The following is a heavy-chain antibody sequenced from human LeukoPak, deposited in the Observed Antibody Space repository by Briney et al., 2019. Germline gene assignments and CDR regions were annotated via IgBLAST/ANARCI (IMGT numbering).Heavy chain of an antibody. CDR2: IDDRDVTT. J-gene: IGHJ4*02. D-gene: IGHD3-10*01. Sequence: GGSLRLSCAASGFTFSDHYMDWVRQAPGKGLEWVSVIDDRDVTTKYADSVKGRFTISRDNSKNTLYLQMNSLRAEDTAVYYCAKGVRVNSGPYYFDCWGQGTQVTVSS. CDR3: AKGVRVNSGPYYFDC. CDR1: GFTFSDHY. V-gene: IGHV3-23*01.